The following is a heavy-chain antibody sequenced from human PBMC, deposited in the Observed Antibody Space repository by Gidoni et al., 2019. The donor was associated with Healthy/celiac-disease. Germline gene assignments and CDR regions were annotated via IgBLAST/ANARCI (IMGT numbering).Heavy chain of an antibody. CDR2: INHSGST. CDR3: ARGNYDYVWGSYRFDY. D-gene: IGHD3-16*02. J-gene: IGHJ4*02. CDR1: GGSFSGYY. Sequence: QVQLQQWGAGLLKPSETPSLTCAVYGGSFSGYYWSGIRQPPGKGLEWIGEINHSGSTNYNPSLKSRVTISVDTSKNQFSLKLSSVTAADTAVYYCARGNYDYVWGSYRFDYWGQGTLVTVSS. V-gene: IGHV4-34*01.